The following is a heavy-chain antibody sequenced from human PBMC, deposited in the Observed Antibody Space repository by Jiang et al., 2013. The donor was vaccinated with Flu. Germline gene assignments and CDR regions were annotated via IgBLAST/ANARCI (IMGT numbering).Heavy chain of an antibody. Sequence: VQLVESGGGLVQPGGSLRLSCAASGFTFSSYAMSWVRQAPGKGLEWVSAISGSGGSTYYADSVKGRFTISRDNSKNTLYLQMNSLRAEDTAVYYCAKDPTYYYYDSSGPGYWGQGTLVTVSS. V-gene: IGHV3-23*04. CDR1: GFTFSSYA. D-gene: IGHD3-22*01. CDR2: ISGSGGST. CDR3: AKDPTYYYYDSSGPGY. J-gene: IGHJ4*02.